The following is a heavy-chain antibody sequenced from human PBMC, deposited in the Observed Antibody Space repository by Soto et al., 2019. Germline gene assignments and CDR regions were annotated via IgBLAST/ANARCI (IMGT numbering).Heavy chain of an antibody. Sequence: GGSLRLSCSASGFTFSSYAMHWVRQAPGKGLEYVSAISSNGGSTYYADSVKGRFTISRDNSKNTLYLQMNSLRAEDTAVYYCARDEAGHYDILTGDYYGMDVWGQGTTVTVSS. V-gene: IGHV3-64*04. CDR3: ARDEAGHYDILTGDYYGMDV. CDR2: ISSNGGST. D-gene: IGHD3-9*01. CDR1: GFTFSSYA. J-gene: IGHJ6*02.